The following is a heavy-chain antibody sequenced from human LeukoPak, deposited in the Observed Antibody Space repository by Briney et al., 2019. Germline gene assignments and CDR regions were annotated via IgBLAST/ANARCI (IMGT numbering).Heavy chain of an antibody. CDR3: ARDPGGYSYGYGLYYMDV. J-gene: IGHJ6*03. D-gene: IGHD5-18*01. CDR1: RGTFSSYA. Sequence: SAKVSCKASRGTFSSYAISWVRQAPGQGLEWMGGIIPIFGTANYAQKFQGRVTITTDESTSTAYMELSSLRSEDTAVYYCARDPGGYSYGYGLYYMDVWGKGTTVTVSS. CDR2: IIPIFGTA. V-gene: IGHV1-69*05.